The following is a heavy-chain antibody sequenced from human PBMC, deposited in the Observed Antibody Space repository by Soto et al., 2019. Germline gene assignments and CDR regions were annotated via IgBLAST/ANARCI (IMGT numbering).Heavy chain of an antibody. V-gene: IGHV1-2*02. Sequence: GASVKVSCKASGYSFTGYYIHWLRQAPGQGLEWMGYINPNNGDTRYAQDFQGRVTMTRDTSISTASMELRRLRSDDTAVYYCARDGVALGFDPWGQGTLVTVSS. J-gene: IGHJ5*02. D-gene: IGHD3-3*01. CDR2: INPNNGDT. CDR1: GYSFTGYY. CDR3: ARDGVALGFDP.